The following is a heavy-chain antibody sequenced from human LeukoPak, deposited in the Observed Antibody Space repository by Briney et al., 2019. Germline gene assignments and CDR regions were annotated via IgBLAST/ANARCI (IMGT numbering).Heavy chain of an antibody. D-gene: IGHD3-3*01. V-gene: IGHV4-34*01. J-gene: IGHJ5*02. CDR2: INHSGST. CDR3: ARDQGSTYYDFWSGQSWFDP. Sequence: SETLSLTCAVYGGSFSGYYWSWIRQPPGKGLEWIGEINHSGSTNYNPSLKSRVTISVDTSKNQFSLKLSSVTAADTAVYYCARDQGSTYYDFWSGQSWFDPWGQGTLVTVSS. CDR1: GGSFSGYY.